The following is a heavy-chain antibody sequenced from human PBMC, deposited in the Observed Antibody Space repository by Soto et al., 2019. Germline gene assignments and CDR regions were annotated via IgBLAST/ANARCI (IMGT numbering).Heavy chain of an antibody. Sequence: GGSLRLSCAVSGFTFSGYWMHWVRQAPGKGLVWVSRINSDGSTTNYADSVKGRFTISRDNAKNTLYLQMDSLRAEDTAVYYCASAKIGDYFQVYWGQGTLVTVSS. J-gene: IGHJ4*02. V-gene: IGHV3-74*01. D-gene: IGHD4-17*01. CDR1: GFTFSGYW. CDR3: ASAKIGDYFQVY. CDR2: INSDGSTT.